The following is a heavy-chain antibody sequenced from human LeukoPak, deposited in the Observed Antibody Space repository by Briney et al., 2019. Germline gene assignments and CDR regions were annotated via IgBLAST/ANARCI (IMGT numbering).Heavy chain of an antibody. J-gene: IGHJ6*03. D-gene: IGHD1-1*01. Sequence: PSETLSLTCTVSGGSVSSYYWSWIRQPPGKGLEWIGYIYTSGSTYCNPSLESRVTISVDTSKNQFSLRLSSVTAADTALYYCAKTDHYYYYMDVWGKGTTVTVSS. CDR1: GGSVSSYY. CDR2: IYTSGST. V-gene: IGHV4-4*09. CDR3: AKTDHYYYYMDV.